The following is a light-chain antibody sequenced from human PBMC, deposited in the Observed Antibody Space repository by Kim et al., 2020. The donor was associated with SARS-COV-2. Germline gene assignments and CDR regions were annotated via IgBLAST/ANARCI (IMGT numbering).Light chain of an antibody. J-gene: IGLJ3*02. CDR2: RNN. V-gene: IGLV1-47*01. CDR3: AAWDDSLSGFWV. CDR1: SSNIGTNY. Sequence: ELTQPPSASGTPGQRVTISCSGSSSNIGTNYVYWYQQLPGAAPKLLIYRNNQRPSGVPDRFSGSRSGTSASLAISGLRSEDEADYSCAAWDDSLSGFWVFGGGTQLTVL.